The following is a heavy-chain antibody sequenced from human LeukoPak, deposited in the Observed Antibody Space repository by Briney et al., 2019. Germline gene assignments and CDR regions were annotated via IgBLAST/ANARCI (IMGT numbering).Heavy chain of an antibody. CDR3: VRDDDMSSSWYELDY. CDR2: IGAAGVT. Sequence: GGSLRLSCAGSGFTFSRYTMSWVRQAPGKGLEWVSVIGAAGVTYYAESVKGRFIISRDNDKNTVYLQMNCLSAEGTAVYYCVRDDDMSSSWYELDYWGQGTLVTVSS. J-gene: IGHJ4*02. D-gene: IGHD6-19*01. CDR1: GFTFSRYT. V-gene: IGHV3-23*01.